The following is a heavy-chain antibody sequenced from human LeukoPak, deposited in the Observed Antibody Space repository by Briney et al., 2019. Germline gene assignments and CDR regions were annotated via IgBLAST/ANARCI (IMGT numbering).Heavy chain of an antibody. CDR2: IWYAGSNK. V-gene: IGHV3-33*01. CDR1: GFTFSSYG. Sequence: GRSLRLSCAASGFTFSSYGMHWVRQAPGKGLEWVAVIWYAGSNKYYADSVKGRFTISRDNSKNTLYLQMNSLRAEDTAVYYCARGGTVIVVVPIDYWGQGTLVTVSS. CDR3: ARGGTVIVVVPIDY. J-gene: IGHJ4*02. D-gene: IGHD3-22*01.